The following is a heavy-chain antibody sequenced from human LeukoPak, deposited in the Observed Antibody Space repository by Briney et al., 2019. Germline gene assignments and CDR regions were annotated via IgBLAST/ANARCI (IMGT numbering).Heavy chain of an antibody. CDR2: IYYSGST. D-gene: IGHD1-26*01. V-gene: IGHV4-39*07. CDR3: ARGGGEWEHENMDV. CDR1: GDSISDSNYY. Sequence: SETLSLTCTVSGDSISDSNYYWGWFRQPPGKGLEWIGSIYYSGSTYYNPSLKSRVTISLDTSKNQFSLKLSSVTAADTAVYYCARGGGEWEHENMDVWGKGTTVTVSS. J-gene: IGHJ6*03.